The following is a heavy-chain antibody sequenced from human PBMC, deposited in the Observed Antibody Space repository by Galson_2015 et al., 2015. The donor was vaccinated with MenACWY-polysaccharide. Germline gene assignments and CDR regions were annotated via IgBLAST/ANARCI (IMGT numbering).Heavy chain of an antibody. Sequence: SLRLGDAASGFTFSSNAISWGRRAPGEGLEWVSVITDSGGRTYYADSVKGRFTISRDNSKNTLYLQMNILRAEDTAVYYCVKDLGSGSYWTSGYYSGMDVWGQGTTVTVSS. CDR3: VKDLGSGSYWTSGYYSGMDV. D-gene: IGHD3-10*01. CDR1: GFTFSSNA. CDR2: ITDSGGRT. V-gene: IGHV3-23*01. J-gene: IGHJ6*02.